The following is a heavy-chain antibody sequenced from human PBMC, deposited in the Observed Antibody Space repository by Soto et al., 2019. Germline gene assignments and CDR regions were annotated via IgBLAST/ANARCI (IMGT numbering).Heavy chain of an antibody. V-gene: IGHV3-30*18. CDR2: ISYDGSNK. CDR3: AKDTASRGSYFDY. CDR1: GFTFSSYG. J-gene: IGHJ4*02. D-gene: IGHD5-18*01. Sequence: SLRLSFAASGFTFSSYGMHWVRQAPGKGLEWVAVISYDGSNKYYADSVKGRFTISRDNSKNTLYLQMNSLRAEDTAVYYCAKDTASRGSYFDYWGQGTLVTVSS.